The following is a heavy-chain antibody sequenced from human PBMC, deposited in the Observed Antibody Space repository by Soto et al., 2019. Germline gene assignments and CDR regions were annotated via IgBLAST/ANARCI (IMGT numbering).Heavy chain of an antibody. CDR3: AKEEVGGGVY. CDR1: GFTFSSYG. V-gene: IGHV3-30*18. CDR2: ISYDGSDK. J-gene: IGHJ4*02. Sequence: QVQLVESGGGVVQPGRSLRLSCAASGFTFSSYGMHWVRQAPGKGLEWVAVISYDGSDKYYADSMKGRFTISRDKSKNTLYLQMNSLRAEDTAVYYCAKEEVGGGVYWGQGTLVTVSS. D-gene: IGHD1-26*01.